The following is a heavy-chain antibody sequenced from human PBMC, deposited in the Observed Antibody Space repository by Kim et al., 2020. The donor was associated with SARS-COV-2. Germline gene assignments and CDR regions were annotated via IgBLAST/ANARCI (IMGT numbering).Heavy chain of an antibody. CDR1: GDTFSSYA. D-gene: IGHD6-13*01. Sequence: SVKVSCKASGDTFSSYAISWVRQAPGQGLEWMGGIIPILGTANYAQKFQGRVTITADESTSTAYMELSSLRSEDTAVYYCARAGYSSSSRYYYGMDVWGQGTTVTVSS. CDR3: ARAGYSSSSRYYYGMDV. J-gene: IGHJ6*02. CDR2: IIPILGTA. V-gene: IGHV1-69*13.